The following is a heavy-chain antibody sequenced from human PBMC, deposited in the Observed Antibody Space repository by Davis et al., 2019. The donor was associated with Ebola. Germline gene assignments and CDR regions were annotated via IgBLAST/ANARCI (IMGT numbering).Heavy chain of an antibody. D-gene: IGHD3-3*01. J-gene: IGHJ6*02. CDR1: GFTFDDYA. V-gene: IGHV3-9*01. CDR2: ISWNSGSI. CDR3: ARDKRYYDFWSGYKRDYYYGMDV. Sequence: SLKISCAASGFTFDDYAMHWVRQAPGKGLEWVSGISWNSGSIGYADSVKGRFTISRDNAKNSLYLQMNSLRAEDTAVYYCARDKRYYDFWSGYKRDYYYGMDVWGQGTAVTVSS.